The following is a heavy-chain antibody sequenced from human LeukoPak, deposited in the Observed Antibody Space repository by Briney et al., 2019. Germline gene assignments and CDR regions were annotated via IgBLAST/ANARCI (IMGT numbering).Heavy chain of an antibody. J-gene: IGHJ4*02. CDR1: GFPFSSFW. V-gene: IGHV3-7*04. D-gene: IGHD5-24*01. CDR3: TRVGYIDEGIDY. CDR2: IKQDGSKK. Sequence: RGGSRRLDCVAAGFPFSSFWMTWVRQAAGPGLEWVANIKQDGSKKSYVDSVKGRFTISRDNAKNSLYLQMNSLRAEDTAIYYCTRVGYIDEGIDYWGQGTLVTVSS.